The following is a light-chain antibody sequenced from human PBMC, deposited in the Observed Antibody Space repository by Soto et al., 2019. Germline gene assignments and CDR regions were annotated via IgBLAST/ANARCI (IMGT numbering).Light chain of an antibody. CDR3: QQYSTYPFT. J-gene: IGKJ3*01. Sequence: ATRMTKSPSSFSASTGDIVNITCRVDQGVSSYLAWYQQKPGRAPKLLIYAASTLQSGVPSTFSVSGSGTDFTLTVSCLQYEDFATYFCQQYSTYPFTFGTGTKVDVK. CDR1: QGVSSY. V-gene: IGKV1-8*01. CDR2: AAS.